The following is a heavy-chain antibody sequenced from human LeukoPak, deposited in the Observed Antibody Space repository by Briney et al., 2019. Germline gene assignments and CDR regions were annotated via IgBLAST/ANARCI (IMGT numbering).Heavy chain of an antibody. V-gene: IGHV5-51*01. Sequence: GESLQISCQGSGYSFTSYWIGWVRPMPGKGLKWMGIIYPGDSDARYSPSFQGQVTISADKSISTAYLQWSSLKASDTAMYYCARRRDLYSGSYYPFDYWGQGTLVTVSS. J-gene: IGHJ4*02. CDR3: ARRRDLYSGSYYPFDY. CDR2: IYPGDSDA. D-gene: IGHD1-26*01. CDR1: GYSFTSYW.